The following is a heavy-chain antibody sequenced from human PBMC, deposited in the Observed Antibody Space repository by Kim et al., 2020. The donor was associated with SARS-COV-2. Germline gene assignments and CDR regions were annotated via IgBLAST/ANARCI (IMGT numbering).Heavy chain of an antibody. CDR3: AKERRKYCSGGSCHLEY. Sequence: VKGRFTISREQSKTTLYLQMNNLRAEDTALYYCAKERRKYCSGGSCHLEYWGQGTLVTVSS. D-gene: IGHD2-15*01. V-gene: IGHV3-33*03. J-gene: IGHJ4*02.